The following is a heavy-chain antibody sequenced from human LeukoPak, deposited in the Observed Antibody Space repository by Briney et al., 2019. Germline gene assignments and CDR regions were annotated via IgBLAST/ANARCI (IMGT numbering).Heavy chain of an antibody. CDR1: GGSFSGYY. Sequence: PSETLSLTCAVYGGSFSGYYWSWIRQPPGKGLEWIGEINHSGSTNYNPSLKSRVTISVDTSKNQFSLKLSSVTAADTAVYYCARSVTGGAAAGTDYFDYWGQGTLVTVSS. CDR3: ARSVTGGAAAGTDYFDY. J-gene: IGHJ4*02. CDR2: INHSGST. D-gene: IGHD6-13*01. V-gene: IGHV4-34*01.